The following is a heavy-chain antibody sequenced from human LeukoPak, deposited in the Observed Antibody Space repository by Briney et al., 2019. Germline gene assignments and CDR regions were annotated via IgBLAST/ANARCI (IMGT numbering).Heavy chain of an antibody. J-gene: IGHJ5*02. CDR3: GRFGYVSAVDP. CDR2: IEPAGSAT. V-gene: IGHV3-7*01. D-gene: IGHD2-15*01. CDR1: GFAFSSYW. Sequence: GGSLRLSCGASGFAFSSYWMTWLRQAPGKGLEFVANIEPAGSATYYADSVKGRFTISRDNTKNLLYLQMDSLTAEDSAVYHCGRFGYVSAVDPWGQGALVTVSS.